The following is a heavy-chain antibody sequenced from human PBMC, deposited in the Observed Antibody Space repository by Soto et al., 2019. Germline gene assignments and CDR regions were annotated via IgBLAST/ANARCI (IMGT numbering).Heavy chain of an antibody. D-gene: IGHD2-21*02. CDR3: TKVFHIVVVTAIRSGTFDI. CDR1: GFTFSNAW. J-gene: IGHJ3*02. CDR2: IKSKTDGGTT. V-gene: IGHV3-15*01. Sequence: GGSLRLSCAASGFTFSNAWMSWVRQAPGKGLEWVGRIKSKTDGGTTDYAAPVKGRFTIARDDSKNTLYLQMNSLKTEDTAVDYCTKVFHIVVVTAIRSGTFDIWGQGTMVTVSS.